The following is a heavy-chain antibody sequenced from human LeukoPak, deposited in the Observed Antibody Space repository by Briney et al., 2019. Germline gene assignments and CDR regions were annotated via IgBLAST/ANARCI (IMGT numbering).Heavy chain of an antibody. D-gene: IGHD3-3*01. J-gene: IGHJ3*02. CDR2: FDPEDGET. CDR3: ATPRITIFEDAFDI. CDR1: GYTLTELS. V-gene: IGHV1-24*01. Sequence: ASVKVSCKASGYTLTELSMHWVRQAPGKGLEWMGGFDPEDGETIYAQKFQGRVTMTEDTSTDTAYMELSSLRSEDTAVYYCATPRITIFEDAFDIWGQGTMVTVSS.